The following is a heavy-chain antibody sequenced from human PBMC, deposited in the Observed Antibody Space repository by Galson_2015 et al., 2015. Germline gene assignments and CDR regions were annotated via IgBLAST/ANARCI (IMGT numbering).Heavy chain of an antibody. D-gene: IGHD6-19*01. Sequence: SETLSLTCTVSGGSISTYYWSWIRQLPGKGLEWTGYIYYSGTTSYNPSLKSRVTISEDTSKNQFSLKLKSVTAADTAVYYCARTFSSGWDYFDYWGQGTLVTVSS. V-gene: IGHV4-59*01. CDR3: ARTFSSGWDYFDY. CDR2: IYYSGTT. J-gene: IGHJ4*02. CDR1: GGSISTYY.